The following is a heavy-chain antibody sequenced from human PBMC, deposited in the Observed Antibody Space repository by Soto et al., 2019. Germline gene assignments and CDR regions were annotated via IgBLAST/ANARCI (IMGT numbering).Heavy chain of an antibody. D-gene: IGHD2-21*01. J-gene: IGHJ3*02. V-gene: IGHV4-39*01. CDR2: IYYSGST. CDR1: GGSISSSSYY. Sequence: QLQLQESGPGLVKPSETLSLTCTVSGGSISSSSYYWGWIRQPPGKGLEWIGSIYYSGSTYYNPSLKSRVTISVDTSKNQFSLKLSSVTAADTAVYYCAEGVKDDAFDIWGPGTMVTVSS. CDR3: AEGVKDDAFDI.